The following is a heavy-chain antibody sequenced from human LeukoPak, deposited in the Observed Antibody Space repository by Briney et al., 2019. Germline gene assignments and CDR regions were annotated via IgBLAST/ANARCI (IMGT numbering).Heavy chain of an antibody. D-gene: IGHD1-26*01. J-gene: IGHJ6*02. CDR2: INLDGSHT. CDR3: TRDSYISNVYYGMDV. CDR1: GLTFSNYW. V-gene: IGHV3-74*01. Sequence: GGSLRLSCAASGLTFSNYWMHWVRQAPGKGLMWISRINLDGSHTSYADSVKGRFTISRDNAKNTLYLQMNSLRAEDAAVYFCTRDSYISNVYYGMDVWGQGATVTVSS.